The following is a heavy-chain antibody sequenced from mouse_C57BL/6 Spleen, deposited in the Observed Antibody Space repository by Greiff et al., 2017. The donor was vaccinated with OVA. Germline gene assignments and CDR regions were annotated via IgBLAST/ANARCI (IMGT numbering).Heavy chain of an antibody. J-gene: IGHJ4*01. V-gene: IGHV1-64*01. D-gene: IGHD1-2*01. CDR1: GYTFTSYW. CDR2: IHPNSGST. CDR3: ARAGTTALYYYAMDY. Sequence: VQLQQSGAELVKPGASVKLSCKASGYTFTSYWMHWVKQRPGQGLEWIGMIHPNSGSTNYNEKFKSKATLTVDKSSSTAYMQLSSLTSEDSAVYYCARAGTTALYYYAMDYWGQGTSVTVSS.